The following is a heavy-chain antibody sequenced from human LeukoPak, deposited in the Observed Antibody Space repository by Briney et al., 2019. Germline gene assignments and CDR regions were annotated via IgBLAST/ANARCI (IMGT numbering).Heavy chain of an antibody. CDR3: AKGTTVTGVDY. CDR2: IKQDGSEK. J-gene: IGHJ4*02. CDR1: GLTFSSYW. V-gene: IGHV3-7*01. D-gene: IGHD4-17*01. Sequence: GGSLRLSCAAAGLTFSSYWMSLVRQAPGKGLEWVANIKQDGSEKYYVDSVKGRFTISRDNAKNSLYLQMNSLRAEDTAVYYCAKGTTVTGVDYWGQGTLVTVSS.